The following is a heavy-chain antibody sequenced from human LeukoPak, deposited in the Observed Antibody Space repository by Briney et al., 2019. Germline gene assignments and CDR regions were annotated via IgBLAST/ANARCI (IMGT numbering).Heavy chain of an antibody. CDR3: ARHYVFVYGGSSFDY. V-gene: IGHV4-59*08. J-gene: IGHJ4*02. CDR1: GGSISGYY. CDR2: IYYSGST. Sequence: PSETLSLTCTVSGGSISGYYWSWIRQPPGKRLEWTGYIYYSGSTNYSPSLKSRITISVDTSKNQFSLKLSSVTAADTAVYYCARHYVFVYGGSSFDYWAREPWSPSPQ. D-gene: IGHD2-8*01.